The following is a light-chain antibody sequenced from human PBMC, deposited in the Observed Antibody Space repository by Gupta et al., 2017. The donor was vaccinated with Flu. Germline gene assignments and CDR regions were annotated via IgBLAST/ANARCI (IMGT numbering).Light chain of an antibody. CDR2: AAS. J-gene: IGKJ1*01. V-gene: IGKV1-27*01. CDR3: QNYNSAPLT. Sequence: DMQMTQSPSSLPASVGDRVTITCRASPGISKYLAWYQQKPGKGPKLLIYAASTLQSGVPSRFSGSGSGTDFTLTISSLQPEDVATYYCQNYNSAPLTFGQGTKVEIK. CDR1: PGISKY.